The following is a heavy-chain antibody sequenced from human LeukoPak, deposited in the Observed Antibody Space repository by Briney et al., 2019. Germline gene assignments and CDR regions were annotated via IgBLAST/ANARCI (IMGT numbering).Heavy chain of an antibody. CDR3: ARRVIVATIDY. Sequence: PSETLSLTCTVSGGSISSSNYYWAWIRQPPGKGLEWIGSIIYTGRTFYNPSLKSRVTISVDTSKNQFSLKLSSVTAADTAVLYCARRVIVATIDYWGQGTLVTVSS. J-gene: IGHJ4*02. D-gene: IGHD5-12*01. V-gene: IGHV4-39*01. CDR1: GGSISSSNYY. CDR2: IIYTGRT.